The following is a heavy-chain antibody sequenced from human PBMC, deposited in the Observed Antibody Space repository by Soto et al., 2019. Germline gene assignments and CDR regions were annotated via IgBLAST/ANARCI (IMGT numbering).Heavy chain of an antibody. V-gene: IGHV1-69*06. CDR3: ARGVYGSGNYYTGPSAFDI. Sequence: QVQLEQSGAEVKKPGSSVKVSCKASGGTLSDHGVAWLRQAPGQGLEWMGGTIPVFNTAKYAQKFQGRVTVTADKFTIIADMKLSSLRAEDTAFYFCARGVYGSGNYYTGPSAFDIWGQGTIVIVSS. J-gene: IGHJ3*02. D-gene: IGHD3-10*01. CDR2: TIPVFNTA. CDR1: GGTLSDHG.